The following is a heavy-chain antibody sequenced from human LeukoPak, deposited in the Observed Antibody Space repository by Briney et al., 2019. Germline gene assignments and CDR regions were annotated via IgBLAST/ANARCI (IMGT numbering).Heavy chain of an antibody. Sequence: SETLSLTCAVYGGSFSGYYWSWIRQPPGKGLEWIGEINHSGSTNYNPSLKSRVTISVDTSKNQFSLKLSSVTAADTAVYYCARGRTKGSGWYWGCWGQGTLVTVSS. CDR2: INHSGST. J-gene: IGHJ4*02. D-gene: IGHD6-19*01. V-gene: IGHV4-34*01. CDR3: ARGRTKGSGWYWGC. CDR1: GGSFSGYY.